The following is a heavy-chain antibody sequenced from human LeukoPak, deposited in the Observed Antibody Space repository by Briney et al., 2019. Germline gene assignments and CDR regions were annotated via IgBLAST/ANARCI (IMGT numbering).Heavy chain of an antibody. V-gene: IGHV3-30*02. CDR2: IHFDGSTK. D-gene: IGHD2-2*01. Sequence: PGGSLRLSCAASGFTFSSYGMHWVRQAPGKGLEWVAFIHFDGSTKYSGDSVQGRITISRDNSRNILYLQMNNLRPEDTAFYYCAKDQCTRTSCDGYPGYWGQGTLVTVSS. CDR3: AKDQCTRTSCDGYPGY. CDR1: GFTFSSYG. J-gene: IGHJ4*02.